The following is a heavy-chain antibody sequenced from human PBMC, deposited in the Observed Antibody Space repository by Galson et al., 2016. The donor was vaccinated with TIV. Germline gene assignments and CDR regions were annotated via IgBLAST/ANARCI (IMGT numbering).Heavy chain of an antibody. J-gene: IGHJ3*02. D-gene: IGHD3-22*01. CDR2: ISYYGTT. CDR1: SGSISNANNY. V-gene: IGHV4-39*07. Sequence: SETLSLTCTVSSGSISNANNYWGWIRQPPGKGLEWIGTISYYGTTFSNPSHKTHFTISLDTSKDQFSLKLSSVTAADTAIYYCARDRRTYYLNGAFDIWGQGTMVTLSS. CDR3: ARDRRTYYLNGAFDI.